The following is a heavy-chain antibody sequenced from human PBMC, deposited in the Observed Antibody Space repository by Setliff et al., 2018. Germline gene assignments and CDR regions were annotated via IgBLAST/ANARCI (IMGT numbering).Heavy chain of an antibody. CDR1: GYSFTSYG. J-gene: IGHJ5*02. D-gene: IGHD2-2*01. Sequence: ASVKVSCKASGYSFTSYGISWVRQAPGQGLEWMGWISGYNGNTNYAQKLQGRVTMTTDKSISTAYLQWSSLKASDTAMYYCARALYPSSFIGHNWFDPWGQGTLVTVSS. CDR2: ISGYNGNT. V-gene: IGHV1-18*01. CDR3: ARALYPSSFIGHNWFDP.